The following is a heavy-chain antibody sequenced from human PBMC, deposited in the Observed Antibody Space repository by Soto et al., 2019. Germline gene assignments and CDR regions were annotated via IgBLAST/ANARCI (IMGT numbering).Heavy chain of an antibody. Sequence: SVKVSCKASGYDFTNYGITWVRQAPGQGLEWMGGIIPIFGTANYAQKFQGRVTITADESTSTAYMELSSLRSEDTAVYYCARDSSGYYFPLDYWGQGTLVTVSS. CDR3: ARDSSGYYFPLDY. J-gene: IGHJ4*02. CDR1: GYDFTNYG. V-gene: IGHV1-69*13. CDR2: IIPIFGTA. D-gene: IGHD3-22*01.